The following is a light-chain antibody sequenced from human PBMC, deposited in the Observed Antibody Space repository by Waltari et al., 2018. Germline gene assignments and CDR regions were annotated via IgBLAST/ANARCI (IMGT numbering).Light chain of an antibody. Sequence: ALQLTQSPSSLSAYVGDRVTITCRASQDISSALAWYQQKPGDPPKLLIYDASSLQTGVPSRFGGSRSGTDFTLTISSLQSEDSANYYCQQFSNFPVIAFGQGTRLEIK. CDR1: QDISSA. J-gene: IGKJ5*01. CDR3: QQFSNFPVIA. CDR2: DAS. V-gene: IGKV1D-13*01.